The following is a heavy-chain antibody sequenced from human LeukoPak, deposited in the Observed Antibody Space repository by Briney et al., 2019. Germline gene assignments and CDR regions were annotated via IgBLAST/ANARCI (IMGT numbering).Heavy chain of an antibody. V-gene: IGHV1-69*13. D-gene: IGHD3-3*01. J-gene: IGHJ6*02. CDR1: GGTFSSYA. CDR2: IIPIFGTA. CDR3: ATDGSIFYYYGMDV. Sequence: ASVKVSCKASGGTFSSYAISWVRQAPGQGLEWMGGIIPIFGTANHAQKFQGRVTITADESTSTAYMELSSLRSEDTAVYYCATDGSIFYYYGMDVWGQGTTVTVSS.